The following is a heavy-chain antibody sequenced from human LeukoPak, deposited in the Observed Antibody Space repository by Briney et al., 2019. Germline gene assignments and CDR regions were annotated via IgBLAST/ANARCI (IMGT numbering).Heavy chain of an antibody. V-gene: IGHV3-23*01. Sequence: GGSVRLACAASGFTFRNYVISWVRQAPGKGLEWVSGISGSGVTAYYADSVKGRFTISRDSSKNTLYLQMISLRAEDTAIYYCARDRDYYDSSGYYIDEAFDIWGQGTMVTVSS. J-gene: IGHJ3*02. CDR2: ISGSGVTA. D-gene: IGHD3-22*01. CDR1: GFTFRNYV. CDR3: ARDRDYYDSSGYYIDEAFDI.